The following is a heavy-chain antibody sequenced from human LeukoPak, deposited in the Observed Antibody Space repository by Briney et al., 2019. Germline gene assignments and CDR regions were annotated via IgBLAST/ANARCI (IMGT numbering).Heavy chain of an antibody. CDR3: ARQGASYGDYVWGYYYMDV. V-gene: IGHV4-34*01. Sequence: SETLSLTCAVYGGSFSDYYWIWIRQSPGKGLKWIGQINHSGSANYNPSLKSRITISVDSSRNQFSLELTSVTAADTAVYYCARQGASYGDYVWGYYYMDVWGRGTTFIVSS. CDR1: GGSFSDYY. J-gene: IGHJ6*03. D-gene: IGHD4-17*01. CDR2: INHSGSA.